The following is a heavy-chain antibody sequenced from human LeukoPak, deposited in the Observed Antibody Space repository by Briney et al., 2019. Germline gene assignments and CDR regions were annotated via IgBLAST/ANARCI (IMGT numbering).Heavy chain of an antibody. V-gene: IGHV3-30-3*01. CDR1: GFTFSSYA. Sequence: GGSLRLSCAASGFTFSSYAMHWVRQAPGKGLEWVAVISYDGSNKYYADSVKGRFTISRDNSKNTLYLQMNSLRAEDTAVYYCARVGESSGWYINYYGMDVWGQGTTVTVSS. CDR3: ARVGESSGWYINYYGMDV. CDR2: ISYDGSNK. J-gene: IGHJ6*02. D-gene: IGHD6-19*01.